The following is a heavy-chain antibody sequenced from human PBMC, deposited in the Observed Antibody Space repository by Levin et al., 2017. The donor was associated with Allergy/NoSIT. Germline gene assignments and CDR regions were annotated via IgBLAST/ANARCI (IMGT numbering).Heavy chain of an antibody. Sequence: SVKVSCKASGGTFSSYAISWVRQAPGQGLEWMGGIIPIFGTANYAQKFQGRVTITADKSTSTAYMELSSLRSEDTAVYYCARVSIRATLGDYYYYYMDGWGKGTTVTVSS. V-gene: IGHV1-69*06. CDR3: ARVSIRATLGDYYYYYMDG. CDR2: IIPIFGTA. J-gene: IGHJ6*03. D-gene: IGHD5-12*01. CDR1: GGTFSSYA.